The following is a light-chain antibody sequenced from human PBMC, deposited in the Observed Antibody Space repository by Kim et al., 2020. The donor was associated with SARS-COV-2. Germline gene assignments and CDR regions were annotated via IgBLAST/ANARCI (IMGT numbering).Light chain of an antibody. CDR3: SSRDSSGDHQVV. V-gene: IGLV3-19*01. J-gene: IGLJ3*02. CDR1: SLRTFY. CDR2: GEN. Sequence: SSELTQDPAVSVALGQTVRITCQGDSLRTFYASWFQQKPGQAPLLVIYGENNRPSGIPDRFSGSTSGNTASLTITGVQAEDEADYYCSSRDSSGDHQVVFGGGTKLTVL.